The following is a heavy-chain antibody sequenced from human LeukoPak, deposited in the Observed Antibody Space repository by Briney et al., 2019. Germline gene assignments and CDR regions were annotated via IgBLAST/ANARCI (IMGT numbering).Heavy chain of an antibody. D-gene: IGHD3-22*01. CDR2: IKQDGSEK. J-gene: IGHJ2*01. V-gene: IGHV3-7*01. CDR1: GFTFSSYW. CDR3: AKTGDYYDSSGYYYDWYFDL. Sequence: GGSLRLSCAASGFTFSSYWMSWVRQAPGKGLEWVASIKQDGSEKYYVDSVKGRFTISRDNAKNSLYLQMNSLRAEDTAVYYCAKTGDYYDSSGYYYDWYFDLWGRGTLVTVSS.